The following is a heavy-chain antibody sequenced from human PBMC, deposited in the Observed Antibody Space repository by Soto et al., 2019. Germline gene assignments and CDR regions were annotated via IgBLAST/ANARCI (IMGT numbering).Heavy chain of an antibody. Sequence: GSLRLSCAASGFTFSNYVMSWVRQAPGVGLEWVSSISGDSTYSADSVKGRFTISRDNSKNTLYLQMNSLRAEDTAVYYCAKDRRRSSNSCSQLADYWGQGTLVTVSS. V-gene: IGHV3-23*01. D-gene: IGHD2-2*01. CDR3: AKDRRRSSNSCSQLADY. CDR2: ISGDST. CDR1: GFTFSNYV. J-gene: IGHJ4*02.